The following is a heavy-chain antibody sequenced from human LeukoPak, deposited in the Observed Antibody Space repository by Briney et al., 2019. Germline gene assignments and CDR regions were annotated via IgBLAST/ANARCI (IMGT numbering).Heavy chain of an antibody. V-gene: IGHV1-18*01. CDR2: INPYNGNT. J-gene: IGHJ4*02. Sequence: ASVKVSCKASGYTFTSYGISWVRQAPGQGLEWMGWINPYNGNTNYAQKLQGRVTMTTDTSTSTAYMELRSLRSDDTAVYYCARDNDYVWGSRPFDYWGQGTLVTVSS. CDR1: GYTFTSYG. CDR3: ARDNDYVWGSRPFDY. D-gene: IGHD3-16*01.